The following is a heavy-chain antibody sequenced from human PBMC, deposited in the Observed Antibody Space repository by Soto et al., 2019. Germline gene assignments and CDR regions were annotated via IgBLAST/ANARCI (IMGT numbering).Heavy chain of an antibody. Sequence: QVQLVESGGGLVKPGGSLRLSCAASGFTFSDYYMSWIRQAPGKGLEWVSYISSSGSTIYYADSVKGRFTISRDNAKNSLYLQMNSLRAEDTAVYYCARIAYCGGYCYWKENYYFDYWGQGTLVTVSS. J-gene: IGHJ4*02. CDR2: ISSSGSTI. CDR1: GFTFSDYY. V-gene: IGHV3-11*01. CDR3: ARIAYCGGYCYWKENYYFDY. D-gene: IGHD2-21*01.